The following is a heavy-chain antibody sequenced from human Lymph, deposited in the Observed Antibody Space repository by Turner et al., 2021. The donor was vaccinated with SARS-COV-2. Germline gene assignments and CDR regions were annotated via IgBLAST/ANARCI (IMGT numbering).Heavy chain of an antibody. CDR2: IIPILRIA. CDR1: GGTFSSYA. V-gene: IGHV1-69*10. CDR3: ARVVGGFGELGYYYYYGMDV. Sequence: QVQLVQSGAEVKKPGSSVKVSCKASGGTFSSYAISWVRQAPGQGLGWMGGIIPILRIATYAQKFQGRATITADKSTSTAYMELSSLRSEDTAVFYCARVVGGFGELGYYYYYGMDVWGQGTTVTVSS. D-gene: IGHD3-10*01. J-gene: IGHJ6*02.